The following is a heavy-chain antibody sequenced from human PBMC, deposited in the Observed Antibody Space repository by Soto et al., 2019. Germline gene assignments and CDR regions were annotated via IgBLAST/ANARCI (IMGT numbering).Heavy chain of an antibody. J-gene: IGHJ6*02. V-gene: IGHV3-74*01. Sequence: EVQLVESGGGLVQPGGSLRLSCAASGFTSSNYWMHWVRQAPGKGLVWVSRIKSDGSSTSYADSVKGRFTISRDNAKNAQDLQMLGRRAEDMALYYCARSVRSGSFPYYYYAMDVWGQGTTVTVSS. CDR3: ARSVRSGSFPYYYYAMDV. CDR2: IKSDGSST. CDR1: GFTSSNYW. D-gene: IGHD3-10*01.